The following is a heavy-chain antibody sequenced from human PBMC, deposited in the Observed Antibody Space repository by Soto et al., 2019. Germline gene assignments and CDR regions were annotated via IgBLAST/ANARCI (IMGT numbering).Heavy chain of an antibody. V-gene: IGHV1-18*01. Sequence: ASVKVSGKTSGYTLSSIGIRWVRQAPGQGLEWMGRTSPHKGVTYDAQRLQGRVTMTTGTSTNTAYMELRSLGSDDTAVYFCARDLDGSGSYFTNYWGPGTLVTVSS. D-gene: IGHD3-10*01. J-gene: IGHJ4*01. CDR3: ARDLDGSGSYFTNY. CDR2: TSPHKGVT. CDR1: GYTLSSIG.